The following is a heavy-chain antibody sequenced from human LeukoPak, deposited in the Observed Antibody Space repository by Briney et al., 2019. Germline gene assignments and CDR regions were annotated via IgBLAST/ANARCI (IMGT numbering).Heavy chain of an antibody. CDR2: IGASGGST. Sequence: GGSLRLSCAASGFTFSVAAMTWVRQAPGKGLEWVSLIGASGGSTYYADPLNGRFTISRDNSKNTLSLQMNSVRVEDTDVYSCAKDIQLSTWGLGTMVTVST. J-gene: IGHJ3*01. D-gene: IGHD5-24*01. CDR1: GFTFSVAA. CDR3: AKDIQLST. V-gene: IGHV3-23*01.